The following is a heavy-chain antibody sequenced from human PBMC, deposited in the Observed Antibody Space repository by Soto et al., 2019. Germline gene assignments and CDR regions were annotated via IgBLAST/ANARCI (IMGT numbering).Heavy chain of an antibody. CDR3: AKGLRIGAVNHYYYMDV. J-gene: IGHJ6*03. D-gene: IGHD6-13*01. Sequence: GGSLRLSCAVSGFTVTNYAMSWVRQAPGKGLEWVSSFSDSGDSTYYADYVKGRFTISRDKSKNTLYLQMNSLRAEDTAVYYCAKGLRIGAVNHYYYMDVWGKGTTVTVSS. CDR1: GFTVTNYA. CDR2: FSDSGDST. V-gene: IGHV3-23*01.